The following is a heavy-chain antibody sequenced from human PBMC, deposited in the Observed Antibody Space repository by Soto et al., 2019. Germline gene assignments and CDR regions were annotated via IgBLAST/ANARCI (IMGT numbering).Heavy chain of an antibody. J-gene: IGHJ4*02. CDR1: GFTFDDYT. D-gene: IGHD3-22*01. CDR3: VKGYYYDSGYYFDY. Sequence: GGSLILSCAASGFTFDDYTMHWVRQAPGKGLEWVSTISWNSNRKGYADSVRGRFTISRDNAKNSLYLQVNSLRAEDTALYYCVKGYYYDSGYYFDYWGQGTLVTVSS. V-gene: IGHV3-9*01. CDR2: ISWNSNRK.